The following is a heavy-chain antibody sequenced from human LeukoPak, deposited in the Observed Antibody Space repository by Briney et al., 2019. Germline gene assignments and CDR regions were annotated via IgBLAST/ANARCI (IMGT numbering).Heavy chain of an antibody. V-gene: IGHV3-73*01. Sequence: GGSLKLSCAASGFTFSGSGMHWVRQASGKGLEWVGRIRSEANSYATADAASVKGRFTISRDDSNNTEYMQLNRLNTQDTAVYSCERAPAGEFEGYSFDHWGQGTLVTVSS. CDR2: IRSEANSYAT. J-gene: IGHJ4*02. CDR3: ERAPAGEFEGYSFDH. CDR1: GFTFSGSG. D-gene: IGHD3-10*01.